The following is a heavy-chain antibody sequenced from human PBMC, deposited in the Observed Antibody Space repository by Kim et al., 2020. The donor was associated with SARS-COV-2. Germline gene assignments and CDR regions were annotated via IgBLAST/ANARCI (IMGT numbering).Heavy chain of an antibody. Sequence: GGSLRLSCEASGFTFSNYWMNWVRQGPGKGLVWVSRINSDGGDTHYADSVKGRFTISRDNAENTLHLQLNSLGVEDTAIYYCARGTFQQGFDPWGQRTLVTVS. CDR3: ARGTFQQGFDP. V-gene: IGHV3-74*01. J-gene: IGHJ5*02. CDR2: INSDGGDT. CDR1: GFTFSNYW.